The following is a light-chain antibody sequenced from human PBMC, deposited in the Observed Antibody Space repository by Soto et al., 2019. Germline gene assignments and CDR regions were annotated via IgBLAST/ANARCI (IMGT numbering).Light chain of an antibody. J-gene: IGLJ2*01. CDR1: SSDVGGYNY. CDR3: SSYTSSNILVL. Sequence: QSALTQPASVSGSPGQSITISCTGTSSDVGGYNYVSWYQQHPGKVPKLMIYDVSNRPSGVSNRFSGSKSGNTASLTISGLQAEDEADYYCSSYTSSNILVLFGGGTKLTVL. CDR2: DVS. V-gene: IGLV2-14*01.